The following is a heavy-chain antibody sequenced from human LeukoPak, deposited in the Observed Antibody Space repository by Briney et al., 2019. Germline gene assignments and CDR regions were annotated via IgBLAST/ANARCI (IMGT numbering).Heavy chain of an antibody. V-gene: IGHV3-23*01. CDR3: GKDLNDYGGNSGRFDY. D-gene: IGHD4-23*01. CDR2: ISGSGGST. Sequence: GGSLRLSCAASGFTFSNYAMSWVRQAPGKGLEWVSTISGSGGSTYYSDSVKGRFTISRDNSKNTLYLQMNSLRAEDTAVYYCGKDLNDYGGNSGRFDYWGQGTLVTVSS. CDR1: GFTFSNYA. J-gene: IGHJ4*02.